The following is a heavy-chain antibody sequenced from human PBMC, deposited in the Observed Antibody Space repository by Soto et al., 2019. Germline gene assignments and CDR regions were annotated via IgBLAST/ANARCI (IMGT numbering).Heavy chain of an antibody. Sequence: SVKVSCKASGGTFSSYTISWVRQAPGQGLEWMGRIIPILGIANYAQKFQGRVTITADKSTSTAYMELRSLRSEDTAVYYCASWRVSTVVFDEWGQGTLVTVSS. J-gene: IGHJ4*02. CDR1: GGTFSSYT. CDR3: ASWRVSTVVFDE. D-gene: IGHD2-15*01. V-gene: IGHV1-69*02. CDR2: IIPILGIA.